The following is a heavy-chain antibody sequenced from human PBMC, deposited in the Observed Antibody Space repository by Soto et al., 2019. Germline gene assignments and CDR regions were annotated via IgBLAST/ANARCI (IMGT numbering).Heavy chain of an antibody. Sequence: SETLSLTCTVSGGPVSSGDYFWSWLRQSPGKRLEWIAYIYYSGSTNYNPSLKSRATISVDTSKSQVSLTLTSMTAADAALYYCARSPNYYYYGFDVWGQGTAVTVSS. CDR2: IYYSGST. D-gene: IGHD3-10*01. J-gene: IGHJ6*02. CDR1: GGPVSSGDYF. CDR3: ARSPNYYYYGFDV. V-gene: IGHV4-61*08.